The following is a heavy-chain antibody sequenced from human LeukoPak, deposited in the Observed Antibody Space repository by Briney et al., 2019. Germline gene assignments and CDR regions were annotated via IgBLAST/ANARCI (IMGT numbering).Heavy chain of an antibody. CDR1: GFTFSSYS. D-gene: IGHD2-2*01. V-gene: IGHV3-48*01. CDR3: AGRSIVVVPAGMYNWFDP. Sequence: PGGSLRLSCAASGFTFSSYSMNWVRQAPGKGLEWVSYISSSSSTIYYADSVKGRFTISRDNAKNSLYLQMNSLRAEDTAVYYCAGRSIVVVPAGMYNWFDPWGQGTLVTVSS. CDR2: ISSSSSTI. J-gene: IGHJ5*02.